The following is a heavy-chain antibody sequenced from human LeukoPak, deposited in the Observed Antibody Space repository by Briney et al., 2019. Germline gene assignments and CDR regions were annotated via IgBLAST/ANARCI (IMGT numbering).Heavy chain of an antibody. CDR1: GFTFRSYG. CDR3: VSGYSYGAFGHSMDV. CDR2: IWYDGSNK. V-gene: IGHV3-33*01. J-gene: IGHJ6*02. D-gene: IGHD5-18*01. Sequence: GWSLTLSCAASGFTFRSYGIHWVRQPPATGLEWVAVIWYDGSNKYYADSVKGRFTISRDNSKNTLYLQMNSLRAEDTAVYYCVSGYSYGAFGHSMDVWGQGTTVTVSS.